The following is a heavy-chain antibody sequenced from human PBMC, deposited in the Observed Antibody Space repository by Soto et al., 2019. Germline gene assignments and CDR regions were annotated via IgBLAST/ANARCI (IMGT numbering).Heavy chain of an antibody. CDR2: ISHVETT. CDR1: GVTISYGGYS. CDR3: ARGGGYDSFDF. J-gene: IGHJ4*02. D-gene: IGHD3-3*01. V-gene: IGHV4-30-2*06. Sequence: PSETLSLTCSVSGVTISYGGYSWSWIRQSPGKGLEGLGYISHVETTYYNPSFQSRLSLSIDRTRNQFSLSLSSMTAADKAVYYCARGGGYDSFDFWGQGIQVTVSS.